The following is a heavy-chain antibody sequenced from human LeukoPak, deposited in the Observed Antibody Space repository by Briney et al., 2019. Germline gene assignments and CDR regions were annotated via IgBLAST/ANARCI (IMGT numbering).Heavy chain of an antibody. J-gene: IGHJ4*02. V-gene: IGHV3-30*02. Sequence: GGSLRLSXAASGFTFSSSGMHWVRQAPGKGLEWVAFMSYDGSNRYYADSVKGRFTISRDNSKNTLYLQMNSLRAEDTAVYYCAKETRGSYSDYWGQGTLVTVSS. D-gene: IGHD6-25*01. CDR1: GFTFSSSG. CDR2: MSYDGSNR. CDR3: AKETRGSYSDY.